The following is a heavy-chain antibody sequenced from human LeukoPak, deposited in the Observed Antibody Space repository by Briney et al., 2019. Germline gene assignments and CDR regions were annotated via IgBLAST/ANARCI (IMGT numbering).Heavy chain of an antibody. CDR3: ARTTTGAFDI. D-gene: IGHD1-14*01. CDR1: GYSISSSSW. V-gene: IGHV4-28*06. J-gene: IGHJ3*02. Sequence: NPSETLSLTCAVSGYSISSSSWWAWIRQPPGKGLEWIGYIYHSGSTNYNPSLKSRVTMSVDTSKNQFALKLSSVTALDTAVYYCARTTTGAFDIWGQGTLVTVSS. CDR2: IYHSGST.